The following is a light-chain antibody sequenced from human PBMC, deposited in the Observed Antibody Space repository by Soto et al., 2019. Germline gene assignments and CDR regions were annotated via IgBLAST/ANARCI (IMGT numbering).Light chain of an antibody. CDR3: QSADSSGTYVV. Sequence: YELTQPPSVSVSPGQTAKITCSGDALPKQYANWYQQNPGQAPVLVIYKNSERPSGIPERFSGSSSGTTVTLTISGVQAEDEADYYCQSADSSGTYVVFGGGTKVTVL. CDR1: ALPKQY. V-gene: IGLV3-25*02. CDR2: KNS. J-gene: IGLJ2*01.